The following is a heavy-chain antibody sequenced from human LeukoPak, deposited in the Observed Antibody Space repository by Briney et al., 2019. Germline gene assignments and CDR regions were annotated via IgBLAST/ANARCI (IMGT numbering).Heavy chain of an antibody. Sequence: SETLSLTCAVDGGSFSGYYWSWIRQPPGKGLEWIGEINHSGSTNYNPSLKSRVTISVDTSKNQFSLKLSSVTAADTAVSYCARGYGYYDFSSGYYRWFDPWGQGTLVTVSS. CDR1: GGSFSGYY. D-gene: IGHD3-3*01. J-gene: IGHJ5*02. V-gene: IGHV4-34*01. CDR2: INHSGST. CDR3: ARGYGYYDFSSGYYRWFDP.